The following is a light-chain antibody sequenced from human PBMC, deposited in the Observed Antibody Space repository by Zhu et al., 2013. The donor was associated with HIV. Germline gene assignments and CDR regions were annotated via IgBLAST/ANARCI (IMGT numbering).Light chain of an antibody. J-gene: IGLJ2*01. V-gene: IGLV2-14*01. CDR1: SSDLGTYNY. CDR2: EVS. Sequence: QSALTQPASVSASPGQSITISCTGTSSDLGTYNYVSWYQHHPGKAPKLMIYEVSNRPSGVSNRFSGSKSGDTASLTISGLQAEDEADYYCASYTTSTTVLFGGGTKLTVL. CDR3: ASYTTSTTVL.